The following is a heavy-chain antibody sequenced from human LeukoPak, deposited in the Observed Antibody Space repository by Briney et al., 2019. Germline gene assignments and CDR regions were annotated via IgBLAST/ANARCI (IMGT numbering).Heavy chain of an antibody. CDR3: ARRSGYHDFWSGLHWYFDL. V-gene: IGHV4-34*01. Sequence: PSETLSLTCAVYGGSFSGYYWSWIRQPPGKGLEWIGEINHSGSTNYNPSLKSRVTISVDTSKTQFSLKLSSVTAADTAVYYCARRSGYHDFWSGLHWYFDLWGRGTLVTVSS. CDR2: INHSGST. J-gene: IGHJ2*01. CDR1: GGSFSGYY. D-gene: IGHD3-3*01.